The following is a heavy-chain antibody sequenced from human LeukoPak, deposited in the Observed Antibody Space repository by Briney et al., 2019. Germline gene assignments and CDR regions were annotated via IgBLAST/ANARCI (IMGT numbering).Heavy chain of an antibody. J-gene: IGHJ4*02. CDR2: IYSGGDT. CDR3: ARVRSAANYFDY. V-gene: IGHV3-66*01. D-gene: IGHD2-2*01. CDR1: GITVSSNY. Sequence: GGSLRLSCAAPGITVSSNYMSWVRQAPGKGLEWVSIIYSGGDTYYADSVKGRFTISRDNSKNTLYLQMNSLRAEDTAVYYCARVRSAANYFDYWGQGTLVTVSS.